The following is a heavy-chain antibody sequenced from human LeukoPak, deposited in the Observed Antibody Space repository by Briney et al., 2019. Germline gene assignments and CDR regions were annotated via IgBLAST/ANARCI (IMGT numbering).Heavy chain of an antibody. V-gene: IGHV3-30*02. CDR1: GFTFSSYG. CDR3: AKDGNEWGVGIVGAPAH. D-gene: IGHD1-26*01. J-gene: IGHJ4*02. CDR2: IRYDGSNK. Sequence: PGGSLRLSCAASGFTFSSYGMHWVRQAPGKGLEWVAFIRYDGSNKYYADSVKGRFTISRDNSKNTLYLQINSLRAEDTPLYYCAKDGNEWGVGIVGAPAHWGQGTLVTVSS.